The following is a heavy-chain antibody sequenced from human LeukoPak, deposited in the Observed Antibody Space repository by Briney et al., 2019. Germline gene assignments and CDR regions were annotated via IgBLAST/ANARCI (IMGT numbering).Heavy chain of an antibody. D-gene: IGHD3-10*01. V-gene: IGHV5-51*01. J-gene: IGHJ3*02. CDR1: GYSFTSYW. CDR2: IYPGDSDT. CDR3: ARRAGYYYGSGSRYGAFDI. Sequence: GESLKISCKGSGYSFTSYWIGWVRQMPGKGLQWLGIIYPGDSDTRYSPSFQGQVTISADKSISTAYLQWSSLKASDTAMYYCARRAGYYYGSGSRYGAFDIWGQGTMVTVSS.